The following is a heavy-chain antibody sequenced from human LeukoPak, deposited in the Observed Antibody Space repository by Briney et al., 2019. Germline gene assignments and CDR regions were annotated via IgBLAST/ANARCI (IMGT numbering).Heavy chain of an antibody. J-gene: IGHJ5*02. CDR3: ARVFRSAAGANWFDP. V-gene: IGHV1-18*01. Sequence: GASVKVSCKASGYTFTSYGISWVRQAPGQGLEWMGWISAYNGNTNYAQKLQGRVTMTTDTSTSTAYMELRSLRSDDTAVYYCARVFRSAAGANWFDPWGQGTLVTVSS. D-gene: IGHD6-13*01. CDR1: GYTFTSYG. CDR2: ISAYNGNT.